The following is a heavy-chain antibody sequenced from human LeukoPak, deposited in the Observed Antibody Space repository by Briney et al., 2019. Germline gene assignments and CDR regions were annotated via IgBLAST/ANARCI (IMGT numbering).Heavy chain of an antibody. CDR1: GFSFGVYA. V-gene: IGHV3-49*04. CDR3: TRAYYYYESSDL. Sequence: PGGCLSLSCTAAGFSFGVYAMGWVSPAPREGLEWVGFIRSKAYGGTTEYAASVKGRFTISRDDSKSIAYLQMNSLKTEDTAVYYCTRAYYYYESSDLWGQGTLVSVSS. J-gene: IGHJ5*02. CDR2: IRSKAYGGTT. D-gene: IGHD3-22*01.